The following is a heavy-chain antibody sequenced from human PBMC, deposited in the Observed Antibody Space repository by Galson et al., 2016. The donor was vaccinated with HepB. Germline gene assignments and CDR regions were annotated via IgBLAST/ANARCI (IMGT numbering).Heavy chain of an antibody. Sequence: ETLSLTCSVSGDSISEPHWWIWVRQPPGKGLEWIGQIYPSGRTNYSPSRRSRVTILVDKSKNQFSLNLSSVTAADTAVYYCAREWGGAGRYDSWGPGSLVTVSS. CDR2: IYPSGRT. CDR3: AREWGGAGRYDS. J-gene: IGHJ5*01. D-gene: IGHD3-16*01. V-gene: IGHV4-4*02. CDR1: GDSISEPHW.